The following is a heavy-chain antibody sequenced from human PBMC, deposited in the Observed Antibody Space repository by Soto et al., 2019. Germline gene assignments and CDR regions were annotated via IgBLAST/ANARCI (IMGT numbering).Heavy chain of an antibody. CDR1: GFTFSTYA. J-gene: IGHJ4*02. D-gene: IGHD4-17*01. CDR3: ARDAESYGDYVFHYFDY. V-gene: IGHV3-30-3*01. Sequence: GGSLRLSCTASGFTFSTYAMHWVRQGPGKGLEWVALISYDGSNKYYTDSVKGRFTLSRDNSKNTLYLQMSGLRAEDTAVYYCARDAESYGDYVFHYFDYWGQGILVTVSS. CDR2: ISYDGSNK.